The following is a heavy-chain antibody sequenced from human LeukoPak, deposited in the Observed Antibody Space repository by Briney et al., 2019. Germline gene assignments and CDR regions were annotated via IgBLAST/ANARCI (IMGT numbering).Heavy chain of an antibody. CDR2: IYSSGTT. D-gene: IGHD5-18*01. J-gene: IGHJ4*02. CDR1: GFNVNSIY. CDR3: AKTLRGYSYQGNFDY. V-gene: IGHV3-66*01. Sequence: GGSLRLSCAASGFNVNSIYMSWVRQAPGKGLEWVSVIYSSGTTDYADSVKGRFTISGDDSKNTLYLQMNSLRAEDTAIYYCAKTLRGYSYQGNFDYWGKETLVPVS.